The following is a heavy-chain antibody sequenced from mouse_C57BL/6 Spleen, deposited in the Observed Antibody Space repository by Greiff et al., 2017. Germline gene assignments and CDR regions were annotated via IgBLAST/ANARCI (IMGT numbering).Heavy chain of an antibody. CDR2: IRNKANGNTT. D-gene: IGHD1-1*01. J-gene: IGHJ1*03. Sequence: EVQLMESGGGLVQPGGSLSLSCAASGFTFTDYYMSWVRQPPGKGLEWLGFIRNKANGNTTEYSASVKGRFTISRDNSQSSLYLQMQALRAEDSATYYCARYEAVVATWYFDDWGTGTTVTVSS. CDR3: ARYEAVVATWYFDD. CDR1: GFTFTDYY. V-gene: IGHV7-3*01.